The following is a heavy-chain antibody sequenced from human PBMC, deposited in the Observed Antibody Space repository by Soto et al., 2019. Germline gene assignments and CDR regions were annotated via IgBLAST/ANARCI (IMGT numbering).Heavy chain of an antibody. D-gene: IGHD3-10*01. Sequence: GSLRLSCAASGFTFSSYAMSWVRQAPGKGLEWVSAISGSGGSTYYADSVKGRFTISRDNSKNTLYLQMNSLRAEDTAVYYCAKDTLLWFGELSNYYYYMDVWGKGTTVTVSS. CDR2: ISGSGGST. V-gene: IGHV3-23*01. J-gene: IGHJ6*03. CDR1: GFTFSSYA. CDR3: AKDTLLWFGELSNYYYYMDV.